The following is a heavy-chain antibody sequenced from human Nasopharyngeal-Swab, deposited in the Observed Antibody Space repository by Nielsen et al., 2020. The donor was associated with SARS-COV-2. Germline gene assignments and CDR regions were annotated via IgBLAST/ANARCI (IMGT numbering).Heavy chain of an antibody. J-gene: IGHJ4*02. CDR3: VSAGSIEY. V-gene: IGHV3-33*01. D-gene: IGHD3-10*01. CDR1: GFTYKYG. Sequence: GESLKISCVASGFTYKYGMNWVRQAPGKGLEWVSVIWYDGSKKFYAESVKGRFSISRDEPKNTVYLQMSSLRVEDTAVYYCVSAGSIEYWGPGTLVTVSS. CDR2: IWYDGSKK.